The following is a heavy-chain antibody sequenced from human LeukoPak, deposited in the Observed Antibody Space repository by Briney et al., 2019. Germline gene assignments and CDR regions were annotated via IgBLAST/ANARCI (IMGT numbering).Heavy chain of an antibody. D-gene: IGHD6-6*01. CDR1: GYTFTGHF. CDR2: INPNSGGT. Sequence: ASVKVSCKASGYTFTGHFMHWVRQAPGQGLEWMGWINPNSGGTNYAQKFQGRVTMTRDTSISTAYMELSRLRSDDTAVYYCARVSIAARLFLFDYWGQGTLVTVSS. J-gene: IGHJ4*02. V-gene: IGHV1-2*02. CDR3: ARVSIAARLFLFDY.